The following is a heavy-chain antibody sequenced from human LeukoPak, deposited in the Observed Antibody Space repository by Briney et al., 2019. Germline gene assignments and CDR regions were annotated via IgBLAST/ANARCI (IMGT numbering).Heavy chain of an antibody. CDR2: INHSGNT. CDR3: ARGLGYCSSTSCPFDY. D-gene: IGHD2-2*01. Sequence: PSETLSLTCAVYGGSFSGYYWSWIRQPPGKGLEWIGEINHSGNTNYNPSLKSRVTISVDTSKNQFSLQLSSVTAADTAVYYCARGLGYCSSTSCPFDYWGQGTLVTVSS. J-gene: IGHJ4*02. CDR1: GGSFSGYY. V-gene: IGHV4-34*01.